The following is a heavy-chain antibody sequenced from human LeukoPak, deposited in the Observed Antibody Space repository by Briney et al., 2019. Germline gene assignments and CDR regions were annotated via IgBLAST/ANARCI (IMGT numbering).Heavy chain of an antibody. CDR3: ARIYCGGDCRGYYYHYYMDV. CDR2: IYTSGST. J-gene: IGHJ6*03. D-gene: IGHD2-21*02. CDR1: GGSISSYY. V-gene: IGHV4-4*07. Sequence: PSETLSLTCTVSGGSISSYYWSWIRQPPGKGLKWIGRIYTSGSTKYNPSLKSRVTISVDTSKNQFSLKLSSVTAADTAVYYCARIYCGGDCRGYYYHYYMDVWGKGTTVTISS.